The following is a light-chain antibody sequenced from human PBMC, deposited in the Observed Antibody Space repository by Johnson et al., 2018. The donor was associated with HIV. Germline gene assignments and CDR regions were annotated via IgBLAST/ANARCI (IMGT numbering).Light chain of an antibody. J-gene: IGLJ1*01. V-gene: IGLV1-51*02. Sequence: QSVLTQPPSVSAAPGQKVTISCSGSNSNIGNNYVSWYQQLPGTAPKLLIYESTNRPSGIPDRFSGSQSGTSATLGISGLQTGDEADYYCGTWDSRLNVYLFGPGTKVTVL. CDR1: NSNIGNNY. CDR3: GTWDSRLNVYL. CDR2: EST.